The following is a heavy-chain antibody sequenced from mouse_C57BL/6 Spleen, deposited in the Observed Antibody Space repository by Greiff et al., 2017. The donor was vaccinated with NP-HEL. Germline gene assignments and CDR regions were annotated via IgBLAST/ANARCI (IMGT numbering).Heavy chain of an antibody. D-gene: IGHD1-1*01. V-gene: IGHV5-17*01. CDR1: GFTFSDYG. Sequence: EVQVVESGGGLVKPGGSLKLSCAASGFTFSDYGMHWVRQAPEKGLEWVAYISSGSSTIYYADTVKGRFTISRDNAKNTLFLQMTSLRSEDTAMYYCARCNYVAWFAYWGQGTLVTVSA. CDR3: ARCNYVAWFAY. J-gene: IGHJ3*01. CDR2: ISSGSSTI.